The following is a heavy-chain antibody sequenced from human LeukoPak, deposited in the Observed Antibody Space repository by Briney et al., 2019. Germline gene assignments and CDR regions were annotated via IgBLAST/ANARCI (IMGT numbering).Heavy chain of an antibody. CDR1: GGSFSGYY. CDR3: ARGPPLYSSSWYRIYYYYGMDV. J-gene: IGHJ6*02. D-gene: IGHD6-13*01. V-gene: IGHV4-34*01. CDR2: INHSGST. Sequence: SETLSLTCAVYGGSFSGYYWSWIRQPPGKGLEWIGEINHSGSTNYNPSLKSRVTISVDTSKNQFSLKLSSVTAADTAVCYCARGPPLYSSSWYRIYYYYGMDVWGQGTTVTVSS.